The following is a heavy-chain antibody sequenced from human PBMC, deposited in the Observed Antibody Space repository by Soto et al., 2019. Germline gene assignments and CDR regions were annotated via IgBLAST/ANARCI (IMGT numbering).Heavy chain of an antibody. CDR3: AKGGRVTMVRGHGMDV. Sequence: QVQLVESGGGVVQPGRSLRLSCAASGFTFSSYGMHWVRQAPGKGLEWVAVISYDGSNKYYADSVKGRFTISRDNSKNPLYLQMNSLRAEDTAVYYCAKGGRVTMVRGHGMDVWGQGTTVTVSS. V-gene: IGHV3-30*18. CDR1: GFTFSSYG. J-gene: IGHJ6*02. D-gene: IGHD3-10*01. CDR2: ISYDGSNK.